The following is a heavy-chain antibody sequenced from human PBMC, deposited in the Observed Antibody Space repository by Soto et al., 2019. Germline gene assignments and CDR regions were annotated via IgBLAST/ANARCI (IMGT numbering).Heavy chain of an antibody. CDR1: GYTLTELS. V-gene: IGHV1-24*01. CDR2: FDPEDGET. Sequence: ASVKVSCKVSGYTLTELSMHWVRQAPGKGLEWMGGFDPEDGETIYAQKLQGRVTMTTDTSTSTAYMELRSLRSDDTAVYYCARGRYCTNGVCYAKAPESAFDYWGQGTLVTVSS. CDR3: ARGRYCTNGVCYAKAPESAFDY. J-gene: IGHJ4*02. D-gene: IGHD2-8*01.